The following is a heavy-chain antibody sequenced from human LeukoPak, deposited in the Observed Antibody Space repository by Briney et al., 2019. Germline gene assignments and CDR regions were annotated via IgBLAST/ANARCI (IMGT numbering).Heavy chain of an antibody. CDR3: ARWRKDTAMVTASGDY. Sequence: GGSLRLSCAASGFTFSSYEMNWVRQAGGEGLEWVSYISSSGSTIYYADSGEGRLTISRDNDKNSLYLQMNSLRAEDTAVSYCARWRKDTAMVTASGDYWGQGTLVTVSS. D-gene: IGHD5-18*01. V-gene: IGHV3-48*03. CDR2: ISSSGSTI. CDR1: GFTFSSYE. J-gene: IGHJ4*02.